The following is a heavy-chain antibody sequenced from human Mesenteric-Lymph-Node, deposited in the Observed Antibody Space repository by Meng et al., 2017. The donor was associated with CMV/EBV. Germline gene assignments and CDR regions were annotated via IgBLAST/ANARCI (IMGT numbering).Heavy chain of an antibody. J-gene: IGHJ3*02. CDR1: GGSINGANYY. CDR2: IYYTGSS. D-gene: IGHD3-3*01. CDR3: ARQKDLRFLEWSLDDALEI. Sequence: SETLSLTCTVSGGSINGANYYWSWVRQAPGQALEWIGYIYYTGSSYYSPSLKSRLTISVDTSKNQFSLKLTSVTAADTAVYYCARQKDLRFLEWSLDDALEIWSQGTMVTVSS. V-gene: IGHV4-30-4*08.